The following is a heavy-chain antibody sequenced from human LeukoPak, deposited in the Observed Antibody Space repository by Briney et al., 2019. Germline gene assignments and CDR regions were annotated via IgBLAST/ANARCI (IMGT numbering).Heavy chain of an antibody. CDR3: ARGVVAATSFNWFDP. CDR2: ISAYNGNT. D-gene: IGHD2-15*01. CDR1: GYTFTSYG. V-gene: IGHV1-18*01. J-gene: IGHJ5*02. Sequence: ASVKVSCKASGYTFTSYGISWVRQAPGQGLEWMGWISAYNGNTNYAQKLQGRVTMTTDTSTSTAYMELRSLRSDDTAVYYCARGVVAATSFNWFDPWGQGTLVTVSS.